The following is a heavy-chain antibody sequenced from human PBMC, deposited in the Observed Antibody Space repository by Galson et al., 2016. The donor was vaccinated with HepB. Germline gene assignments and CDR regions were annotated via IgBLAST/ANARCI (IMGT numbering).Heavy chain of an antibody. CDR2: MSSDGSNK. J-gene: IGHJ6*04. CDR1: GLSSYG. V-gene: IGHV3-30*18. D-gene: IGHD2-15*01. CDR3: AKARGPVVVVVAIHLGGMDV. Sequence: CAASGLSSYGMHWVRQAPGKGLEWVAVMSSDGSNKYYADSVKGRFTISRDNSKNTLYLQMNSLRAEDTAVYYCAKARGPVVVVVAIHLGGMDVWGKGTTVTVSS.